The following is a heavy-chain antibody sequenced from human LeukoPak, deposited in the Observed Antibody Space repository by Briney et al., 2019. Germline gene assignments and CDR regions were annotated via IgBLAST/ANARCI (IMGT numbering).Heavy chain of an antibody. D-gene: IGHD2-2*02. Sequence: SETLSLTCAVYGGSFSGYYWSWIRQPPGKGLEWIGEINHSGSTNYNPSLKSRVTISVDTSKSQFSLKLSSVTAADTAVYYCARTVPAAIWVYYFDYWGQGTLVTVSS. J-gene: IGHJ4*02. CDR3: ARTVPAAIWVYYFDY. CDR2: INHSGST. CDR1: GGSFSGYY. V-gene: IGHV4-34*01.